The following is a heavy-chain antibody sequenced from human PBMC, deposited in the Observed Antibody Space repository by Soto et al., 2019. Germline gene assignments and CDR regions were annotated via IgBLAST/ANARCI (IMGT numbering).Heavy chain of an antibody. V-gene: IGHV3-9*01. CDR1: GXTFDDYS. D-gene: IGHD3-3*01. CDR2: ISWNSGSI. J-gene: IGHJ4*02. CDR3: AKDGAIFGVVIGSYFDY. Sequence: SLRLSCAASGXTFDDYSMHWVRQAPGKGLEWVSGISWNSGSIGYADSVKGRFTISRDNAKNSMYLQMNSLRDEDTALYYCAKDGAIFGVVIGSYFDYWGQGTLGTVS.